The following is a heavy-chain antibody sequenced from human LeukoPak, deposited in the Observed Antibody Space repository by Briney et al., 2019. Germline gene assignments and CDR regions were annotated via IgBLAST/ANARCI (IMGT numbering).Heavy chain of an antibody. CDR3: ARLPFGSGHFDY. CDR1: GGSISSYY. V-gene: IGHV4-59*08. D-gene: IGHD3-10*01. J-gene: IGHJ4*02. CDR2: IYFTGST. Sequence: PSETLSLTCTVSGGSISSYYWSWIRQPPGKGLEWIAYIYFTGSTNYNPSLKSRVTISVDTSKNQSSLKLSSVTVADTAVYYCARLPFGSGHFDYWGQGTLVTVSS.